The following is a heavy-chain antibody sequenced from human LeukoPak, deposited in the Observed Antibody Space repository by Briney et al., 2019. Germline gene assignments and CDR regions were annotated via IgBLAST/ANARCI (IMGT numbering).Heavy chain of an antibody. CDR2: IIPIFGTA. D-gene: IGHD6-19*01. CDR3: ARDGGRIAVAGPRNGMDV. CDR1: GGTFSSYA. V-gene: IGHV1-69*01. Sequence: SVKVSCKASGGTFSSYAISWVRQAPGQGLEWMGGIIPIFGTANYAQKFQGRVTITADESTSTAYMELSSLRSEDTAVYYCARDGGRIAVAGPRNGMDVWGQGTTVTVSS. J-gene: IGHJ6*02.